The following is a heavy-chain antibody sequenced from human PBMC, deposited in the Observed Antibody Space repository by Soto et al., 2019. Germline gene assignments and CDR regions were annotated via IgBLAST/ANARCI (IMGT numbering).Heavy chain of an antibody. CDR2: ISHDGGDK. J-gene: IGHJ5*02. CDR3: AKDLYGAGWYNYFDP. Sequence: QVHLVESGGGVVQPGRSLRPSCAASGFTFSTTGMHWVRQAPGKGLEWVAMISHDGGDKHYTDSVKGRFTISRDTSKNTLYLQMNNLRTEDTAMYHCAKDLYGAGWYNYFDPWGQGTLVTVSS. CDR1: GFTFSTTG. V-gene: IGHV3-30*18. D-gene: IGHD6-19*01.